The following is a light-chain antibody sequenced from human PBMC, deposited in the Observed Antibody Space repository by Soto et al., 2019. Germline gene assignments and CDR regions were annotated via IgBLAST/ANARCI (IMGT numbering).Light chain of an antibody. CDR1: QDISTY. Sequence: IVLTQSPGSLSVSPGGRATLSCRASQDISTYLAWYQQKPGQAPRLIIYDTFNRVSGVPDTFSGSGSGTVFTLTISNVAPEDSAIYYCQQRSTWPLTFGGGTKVEI. CDR2: DTF. V-gene: IGKV3-11*01. CDR3: QQRSTWPLT. J-gene: IGKJ4*01.